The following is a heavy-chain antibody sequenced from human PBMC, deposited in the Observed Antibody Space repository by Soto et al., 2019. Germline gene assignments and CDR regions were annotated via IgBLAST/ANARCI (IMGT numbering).Heavy chain of an antibody. J-gene: IGHJ4*02. CDR2: FSGHNGNT. CDR3: APCAGESGDFGGHFDY. V-gene: IGHV1-18*04. CDR1: GYTFASHG. Sequence: ASVKVSCKASGYTFASHGISWVRHAPGQGLGWRGWFSGHNGNTYYAQKVQGRVTMTTDTYTSTAYMELRSLRSGDTAVYYCAPCAGESGDFGGHFDYGGRGTRVTVSS. D-gene: IGHD4-17*01.